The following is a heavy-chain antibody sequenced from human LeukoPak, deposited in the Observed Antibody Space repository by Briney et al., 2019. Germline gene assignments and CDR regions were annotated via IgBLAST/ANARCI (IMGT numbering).Heavy chain of an antibody. Sequence: ASVKVSCKASGYTFTSYGISWVRQAPGQGLEWMGWISAYNGNTNYAQKLQGRVTMTTDTSTCTAYMELRSLRSDDTAVYYCARDEGSSRHYYYYGMDVWGQGTTVTVSS. V-gene: IGHV1-18*01. J-gene: IGHJ6*02. D-gene: IGHD6-6*01. CDR2: ISAYNGNT. CDR3: ARDEGSSRHYYYYGMDV. CDR1: GYTFTSYG.